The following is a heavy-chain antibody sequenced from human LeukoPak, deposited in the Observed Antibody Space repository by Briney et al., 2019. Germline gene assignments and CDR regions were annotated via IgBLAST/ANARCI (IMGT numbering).Heavy chain of an antibody. CDR3: ARLEVRAPDTQDDAFDI. J-gene: IGHJ3*02. Sequence: GESLKISCKGSGYSFTRNWIGWVRQMPGKGLEWMGIIYPGDSDTRYSPSFQGQVTISADKSISTAYLQWSSLKASDTAMYYCARLEVRAPDTQDDAFDIWGQGTMVTVSS. CDR1: GYSFTRNW. D-gene: IGHD2-2*02. V-gene: IGHV5-51*01. CDR2: IYPGDSDT.